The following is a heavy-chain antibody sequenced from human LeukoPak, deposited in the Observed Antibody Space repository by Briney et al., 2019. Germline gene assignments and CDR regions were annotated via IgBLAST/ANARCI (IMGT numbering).Heavy chain of an antibody. J-gene: IGHJ3*02. CDR2: IKSKTDGGTT. CDR1: GFTFSNAW. D-gene: IGHD3-9*01. Sequence: AGGSLRLSCAASGFTFSNAWMSWVRQAPGKGLEWVGRIKSKTDGGTTDYAAPVKGRFTISRDDSKNTLYLQMNSLKTEDTAVYYCTTSRLGYFDWLDAFDIWGQGTMVTVSS. CDR3: TTSRLGYFDWLDAFDI. V-gene: IGHV3-15*01.